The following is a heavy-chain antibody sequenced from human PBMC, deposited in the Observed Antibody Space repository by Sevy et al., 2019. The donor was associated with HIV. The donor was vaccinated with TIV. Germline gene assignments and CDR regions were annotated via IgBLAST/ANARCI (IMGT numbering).Heavy chain of an antibody. J-gene: IGHJ3*02. Sequence: GGSLRLSCAASGFTFSAYWMYWVRQAPGKGLEWVSRIDHDGSNPIYADSVKGRFTGSRDNSKNTLYLQMTSLRGEDTAVDFCVRDGGAPDGFDIWGQGTMVTVSS. V-gene: IGHV3-74*01. CDR2: IDHDGSNP. D-gene: IGHD3-16*01. CDR1: GFTFSAYW. CDR3: VRDGGAPDGFDI.